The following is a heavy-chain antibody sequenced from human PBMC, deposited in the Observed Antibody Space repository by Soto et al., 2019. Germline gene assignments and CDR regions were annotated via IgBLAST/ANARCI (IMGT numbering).Heavy chain of an antibody. CDR1: GVTFSSYA. J-gene: IGHJ5*02. V-gene: IGHV1-69*13. CDR3: ARDRRVVSRGSDSNWFDP. Sequence: SVKVSCKASGVTFSSYAISWVRQAPGQGLEWMGGIIPIFGTANYAQKFQGRVTITADESTSTAYMERRSLRSEDTAVYYCARDRRVVSRGSDSNWFDPWGQGTLVTVSS. D-gene: IGHD2-15*01. CDR2: IIPIFGTA.